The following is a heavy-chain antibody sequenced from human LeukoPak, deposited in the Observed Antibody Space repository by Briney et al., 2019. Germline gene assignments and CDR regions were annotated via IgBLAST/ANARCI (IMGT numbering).Heavy chain of an antibody. CDR3: ARDQDYYYYYYMDV. Sequence: PGGSLRLPCAASGFTVSRNYTSWVRQAPGKGLEWVSVTYSGGTTYYADSVKGRFTISRDNSKNTLYLQMNSLRSEDTAVYYCARDQDYYYYYYMDVWGKGTTVTVSS. CDR1: GFTVSRNY. CDR2: TYSGGTT. V-gene: IGHV3-66*02. J-gene: IGHJ6*03.